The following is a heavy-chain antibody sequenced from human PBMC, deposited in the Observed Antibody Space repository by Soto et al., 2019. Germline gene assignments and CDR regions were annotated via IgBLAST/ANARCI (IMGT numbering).Heavy chain of an antibody. Sequence: SDTLSPTCTVSGGSISSYYWSWIRQPPGKGLEWIGYFYYSGSTNYNPSLRSRVSISVDTSKNQFSLKLSSVTAADTAVYYCARGTLTSYFDYWGQGTLVTVS. CDR2: FYYSGST. CDR3: ARGTLTSYFDY. CDR1: GGSISSYY. J-gene: IGHJ4*02. V-gene: IGHV4-59*01.